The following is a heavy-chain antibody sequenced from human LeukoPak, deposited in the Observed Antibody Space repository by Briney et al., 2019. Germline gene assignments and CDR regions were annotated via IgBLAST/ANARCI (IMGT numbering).Heavy chain of an antibody. CDR3: ATGPPYSSSWSYFDY. J-gene: IGHJ4*02. CDR2: FDPEDGET. D-gene: IGHD6-13*01. V-gene: IGHV1-24*01. Sequence: ASVKVSCKVSGYTLTELSMHWVRQAPGKGLEWMGGFDPEDGETIYAQKFQGRVTMTEDTSTDTAYMELSSLRSEDTAVCYCATGPPYSSSWSYFDYWGQGTLVTVSS. CDR1: GYTLTELS.